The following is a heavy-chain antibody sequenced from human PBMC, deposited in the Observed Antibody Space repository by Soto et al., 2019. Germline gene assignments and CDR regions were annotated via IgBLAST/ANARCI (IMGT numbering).Heavy chain of an antibody. CDR3: AKEDGGSSDAFDI. CDR1: GFTFSSYG. J-gene: IGHJ3*02. Sequence: GGSLRLSCAASGFTFSSYGMHWVRQAPGKGLEWVAVISYDGSNKYYADSVKGRFTISRDNSKNTLYLQMNSLRAEDTAVYYCAKEDGGSSDAFDIWGQGTMVTVSS. V-gene: IGHV3-30*18. CDR2: ISYDGSNK. D-gene: IGHD1-26*01.